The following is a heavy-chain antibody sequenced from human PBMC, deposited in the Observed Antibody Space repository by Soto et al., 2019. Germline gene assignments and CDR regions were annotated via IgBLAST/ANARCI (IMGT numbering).Heavy chain of an antibody. CDR2: INPSGGST. CDR3: ARGACSYHDSSGCYYYYGMDV. Sequence: ASVKVSCKASGYTFTSYYMHWVRQAPGQGLEWMGIINPSGGSTSYAQKFQGRVTMTRDTSTSTVYMELSSLRSEDTAVYYCARGACSYHDSSGCYYYYGMDVWGQATRVTFSS. CDR1: GYTFTSYY. J-gene: IGHJ6*02. D-gene: IGHD3-22*01. V-gene: IGHV1-46*01.